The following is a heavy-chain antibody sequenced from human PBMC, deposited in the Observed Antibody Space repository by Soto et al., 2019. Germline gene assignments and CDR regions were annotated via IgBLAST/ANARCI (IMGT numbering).Heavy chain of an antibody. J-gene: IGHJ5*02. Sequence: QVQLVQSGAEVKKPGSSVKVSCKTSGGAFSSSAISWVRQAPGQGLEWMGGIIPIFGTANYAQKLQGRVTMTTDTSTSTAYMELRSLRSDDTAVYYCARDRVHIAVAGNWFDPWGQGTLVTVSS. V-gene: IGHV1-69*06. CDR2: IIPIFGTA. CDR3: ARDRVHIAVAGNWFDP. CDR1: GGAFSSSA. D-gene: IGHD6-19*01.